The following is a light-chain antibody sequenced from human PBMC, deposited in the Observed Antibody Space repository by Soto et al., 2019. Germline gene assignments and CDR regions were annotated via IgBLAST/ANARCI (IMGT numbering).Light chain of an antibody. J-gene: IGLJ1*01. V-gene: IGLV1-44*01. CDR1: SSSIGGNT. Sequence: QSVLTQPPSASGTPGQMVTISCSGSSSSIGGNTVNWYQQLPGTAPKLLIYSDDQRPSGVPARFSGSKSGTSASLAISGLHSEDEADYYCAAWDDSLNGPSDVFGTGTKVTVL. CDR3: AAWDDSLNGPSDV. CDR2: SDD.